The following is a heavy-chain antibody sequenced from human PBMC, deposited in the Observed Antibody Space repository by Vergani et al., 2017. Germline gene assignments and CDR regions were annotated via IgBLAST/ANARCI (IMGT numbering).Heavy chain of an antibody. V-gene: IGHV3-64*01. CDR1: GFTFSSYA. Sequence: EVQLVESGGGLVQPGGSLRLSCAASGFTFSSYAMHWVRQAPGKGLEYVSAISSNGGSTYYANSVKGRFTISRDNAKNSLYLQMNSLRAEDTAVYYCATLPPDYWGQGTLVTVSS. CDR3: ATLPPDY. CDR2: ISSNGGST. J-gene: IGHJ4*02.